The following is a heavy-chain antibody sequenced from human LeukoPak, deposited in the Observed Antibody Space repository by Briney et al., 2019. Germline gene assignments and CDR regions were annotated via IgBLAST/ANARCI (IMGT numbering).Heavy chain of an antibody. D-gene: IGHD3-10*02. CDR3: ARGLFGYYYYMDV. V-gene: IGHV3-30*02. Sequence: PGGSLRLSCAASGFTFSSYGMHWVRQAPGKGLEWVAFIRYDGSNKYYADSVKGRFTISRDNSKNTLYLQMNSLRAEDTAVYYCARGLFGYYYYMDVWGKGTTVTVSS. CDR1: GFTFSSYG. J-gene: IGHJ6*03. CDR2: IRYDGSNK.